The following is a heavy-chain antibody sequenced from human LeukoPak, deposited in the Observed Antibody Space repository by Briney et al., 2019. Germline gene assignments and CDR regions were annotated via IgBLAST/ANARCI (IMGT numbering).Heavy chain of an antibody. CDR2: ISSNSRYI. D-gene: IGHD2/OR15-2a*01. J-gene: IGHJ4*02. CDR3: ARDSARTTN. Sequence: PGGSLRLSCAASGFTFSTYSMNCVSKAPGKGLEWVSSISSNSRYIYYADSMRGRFTISRDNAKNSLYLQMNSLKPEDTAVYYCARDSARTTNWGQGTLVTVSS. V-gene: IGHV3-21*06. CDR1: GFTFSTYS.